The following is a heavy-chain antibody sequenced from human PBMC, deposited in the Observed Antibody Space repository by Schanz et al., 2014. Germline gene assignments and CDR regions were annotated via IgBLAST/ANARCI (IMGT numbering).Heavy chain of an antibody. CDR2: INPDSGDT. J-gene: IGHJ4*02. CDR1: GYTFVGYY. CDR3: ARVYRWQHILGHFDS. Sequence: QGHLVQSGAEVKEPGASVRVSCQASGYTFVGYYIHWLRQAPGQGLEWMGWINPDSGDTNYVQNFQGRVTMTRDTSITTAYMDLSRLTSDDTAVYYCARVYRWQHILGHFDSWGQGSLVTVSS. D-gene: IGHD6-13*01. V-gene: IGHV1-2*02.